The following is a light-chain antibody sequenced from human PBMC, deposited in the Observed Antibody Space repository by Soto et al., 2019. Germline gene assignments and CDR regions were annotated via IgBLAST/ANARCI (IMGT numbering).Light chain of an antibody. Sequence: DTQMTQSPSTLSASVGDRATITCRASQTISWRLAWYQQKPGKAPNLLIYDASTLERGVPSRFSGSGSGTEFTLTISSLQPDDFATYYCQHYNSYSEAFGQGTKVDIK. J-gene: IGKJ1*01. CDR3: QHYNSYSEA. CDR2: DAS. V-gene: IGKV1-5*01. CDR1: QTISWR.